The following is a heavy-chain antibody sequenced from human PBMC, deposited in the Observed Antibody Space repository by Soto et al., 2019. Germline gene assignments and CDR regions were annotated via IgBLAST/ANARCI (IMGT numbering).Heavy chain of an antibody. V-gene: IGHV3-33*01. J-gene: IGHJ6*02. CDR1: GFTFSSYG. CDR3: AREWGGCSSTSCYGTYYYGMDV. Sequence: QVRLVESGGGVVQPGRSLRLSCAASGFTFSSYGMHWVRQAPGKGLEWVAVIWYDGSNKYYADSVKGRFTISRDNSKNTLYLQMNSLRAEDTAVYYCAREWGGCSSTSCYGTYYYGMDVWGQGTTVTVSS. CDR2: IWYDGSNK. D-gene: IGHD2-2*01.